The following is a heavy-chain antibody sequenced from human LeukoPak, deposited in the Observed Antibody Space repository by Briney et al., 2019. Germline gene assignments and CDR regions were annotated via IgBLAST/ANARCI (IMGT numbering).Heavy chain of an antibody. CDR3: VTGHYDSRMYFDL. D-gene: IGHD3-16*01. CDR1: GLTFNTYW. V-gene: IGHV3-74*01. CDR2: IKFDGSLA. J-gene: IGHJ2*01. Sequence: GGSLRLSCGASGLTFNTYWIHWVRQAPGKGLVWVSQIKFDGSLASYADSVKGRFTISRDNTKNTLYLQMNSLRSEDTGVYYCVTGHYDSRMYFDLWGRGTLVIVSS.